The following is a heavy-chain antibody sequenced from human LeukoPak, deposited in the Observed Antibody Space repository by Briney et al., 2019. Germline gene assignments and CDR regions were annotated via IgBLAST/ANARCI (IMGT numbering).Heavy chain of an antibody. Sequence: SETLSLTCTVSGGSISSSSYYWGWIRQPPGKGLEWIGSIYYSGSTYYNPSLKSRVTISVDTSKNQFSLKLSSVTAADTAVYYCATSSSSLEYYFDYWGQGTLVTVSS. D-gene: IGHD6-6*01. V-gene: IGHV4-39*07. CDR2: IYYSGST. CDR1: GGSISSSSYY. J-gene: IGHJ4*02. CDR3: ATSSSSLEYYFDY.